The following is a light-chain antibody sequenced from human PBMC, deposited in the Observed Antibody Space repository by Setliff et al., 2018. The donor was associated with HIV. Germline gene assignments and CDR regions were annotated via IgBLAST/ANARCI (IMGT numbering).Light chain of an antibody. CDR2: EVT. Sequence: QSVLTQPASVSGSPGQSITIFCTGNSSDVGSYNLVSWYQQHPGKAPKLIIYEVTERPSGVSNPFSGSKSGTTASLTISGLQAEDEADYYCCSYAGDTTYVVFGGGTKVTVL. CDR3: CSYAGDTTYVV. J-gene: IGLJ2*01. V-gene: IGLV2-23*02. CDR1: SSDVGSYNL.